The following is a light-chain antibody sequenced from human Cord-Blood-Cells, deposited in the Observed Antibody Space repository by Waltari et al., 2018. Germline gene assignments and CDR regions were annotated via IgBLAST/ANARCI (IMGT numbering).Light chain of an antibody. CDR3: LQDYNCSYT. J-gene: IGKJ2*01. V-gene: IGKV1-6*01. Sequence: AIQMTQSPSTLSASVGDRVTITCRASQGIRNGLGWYQQKPGKAPKLLIYDASSLQSGVASRFSGSGACRALSLPISSLLPEDFVTTYCLQDYNCSYTFGQGTKLEIK. CDR1: QGIRNG. CDR2: DAS.